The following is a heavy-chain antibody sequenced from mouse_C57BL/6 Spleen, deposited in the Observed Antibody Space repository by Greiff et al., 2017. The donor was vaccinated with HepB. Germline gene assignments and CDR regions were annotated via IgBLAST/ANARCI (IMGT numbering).Heavy chain of an antibody. J-gene: IGHJ4*01. D-gene: IGHD1-1*01. CDR1: GFTFSNYW. CDR3: TFITTVEAGAMDY. V-gene: IGHV6-3*01. Sequence: EVKLMESGGGLVQPGGSMKLSCVASGFTFSNYWMNWVRQSPEKGLEWVAQIRLKSDNYATHYAESVKGRFTISRDDSKSSVYLQMNNLRAEDTGIYYCTFITTVEAGAMDYWGQGTSVTVSS. CDR2: IRLKSDNYAT.